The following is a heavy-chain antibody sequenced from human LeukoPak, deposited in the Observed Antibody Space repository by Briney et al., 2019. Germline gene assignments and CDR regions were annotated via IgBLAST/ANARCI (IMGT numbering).Heavy chain of an antibody. CDR3: ARESGHGSRGNWFDP. Sequence: ASVKVSCKASGYTFTSYGISWVRQAPGQGLEWMGWISAYNGNTNYAQKLQGRVTMTTDTSTSTAYMELRSLRSDDTAVYYCARESGHGSRGNWFDPWGQGTLVTVSS. CDR1: GYTFTSYG. J-gene: IGHJ5*02. CDR2: ISAYNGNT. D-gene: IGHD3-10*01. V-gene: IGHV1-18*01.